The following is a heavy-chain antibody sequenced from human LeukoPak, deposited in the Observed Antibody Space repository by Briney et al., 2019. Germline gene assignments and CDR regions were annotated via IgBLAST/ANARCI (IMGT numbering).Heavy chain of an antibody. J-gene: IGHJ4*02. Sequence: GGSLRLSCAASGFTFSSYAMHWVRQAPGKGLESVAVISYDGSNKYYADSVKGRFTISRDNSKNTLYLQMNSLRAEDTAMYYCARASSGYYVDYWGQGTLVTVSS. V-gene: IGHV3-30*14. CDR1: GFTFSSYA. CDR3: ARASSGYYVDY. CDR2: ISYDGSNK. D-gene: IGHD3-22*01.